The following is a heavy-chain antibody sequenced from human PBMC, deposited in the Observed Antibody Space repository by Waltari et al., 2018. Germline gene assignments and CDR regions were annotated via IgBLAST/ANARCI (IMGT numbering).Heavy chain of an antibody. CDR1: GFPFSPYT. J-gene: IGHJ6*03. V-gene: IGHV3-30*17. Sequence: QVQLVEPGGGVVQPGRSLTVAWEASGFPFSPYTLPWVRQAPGKGLEWVAAISFDGGQKSYADSVRGRFTISRDNSKSTVNVEMNSLRPEDTAMYYCARGMRSGSGYFYYYLDVWGKGTTVTVSS. D-gene: IGHD6-25*01. CDR3: ARGMRSGSGYFYYYLDV. CDR2: ISFDGGQK.